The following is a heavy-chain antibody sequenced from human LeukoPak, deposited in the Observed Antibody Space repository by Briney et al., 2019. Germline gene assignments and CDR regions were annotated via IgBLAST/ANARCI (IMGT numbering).Heavy chain of an antibody. V-gene: IGHV3-23*01. D-gene: IGHD2-8*01. CDR1: GFTFSSYA. CDR3: VKASFVLWDFQH. CDR2: ISGSGGST. Sequence: PGGSLRLSCAASGFTFSSYAMSWVRQAPGKGLEWVSAISGSGGSTYYADSVKGRFTISRDNSKNTLYLQMNSLRAEDTAVYYCVKASFVLWDFQHWGQGTLVTVSS. J-gene: IGHJ1*01.